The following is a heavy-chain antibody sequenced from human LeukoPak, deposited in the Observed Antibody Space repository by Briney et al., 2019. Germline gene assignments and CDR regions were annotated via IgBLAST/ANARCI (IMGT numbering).Heavy chain of an antibody. J-gene: IGHJ4*02. CDR2: ISESGNAT. D-gene: IGHD2-8*02. CDR1: GITFTTYV. Sequence: SGGSLRLSCAASGITFTTYVISWVRQAPGRGLEWVSGISESGNATYHTDSVAGRFSVSRDNSKNKVYLHMTSLRIEDTAIYYCAPGLTYWGQGALVTVAS. CDR3: APGLTY. V-gene: IGHV3-23*01.